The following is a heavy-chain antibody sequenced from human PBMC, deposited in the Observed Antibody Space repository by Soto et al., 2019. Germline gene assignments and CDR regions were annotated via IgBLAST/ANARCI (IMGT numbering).Heavy chain of an antibody. V-gene: IGHV1-18*01. CDR2: ISAYNGNT. CDR1: GYTFTSYG. CDR3: ARVGPFFYYGDYSDY. Sequence: QVQLGQSGAEVKKPGASVKVSCKASGYTFTSYGITWVRQAPGQGLEWMGWISAYNGNTNYAQKLQGRVTMTTDTSTSTAYMELRSLRSDDTAVYYCARVGPFFYYGDYSDYWGQGTLVTVSS. D-gene: IGHD4-17*01. J-gene: IGHJ4*02.